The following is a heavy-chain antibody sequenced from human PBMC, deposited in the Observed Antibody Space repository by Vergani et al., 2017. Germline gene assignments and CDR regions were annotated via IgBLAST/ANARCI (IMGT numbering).Heavy chain of an antibody. Sequence: EVQLVESGGGVVQPGGSLKLSCAASGFTFSGSAMHWVRQASGKGLEWVGRIRSKANSYATAYAASVKGRFTISRDDSKNTAYLQMNSLKTEDTAVYYCTRPSGWYAGGFDPWGQGTLVTVSS. V-gene: IGHV3-73*01. CDR2: IRSKANSYAT. D-gene: IGHD6-19*01. J-gene: IGHJ5*02. CDR1: GFTFSGSA. CDR3: TRPSGWYAGGFDP.